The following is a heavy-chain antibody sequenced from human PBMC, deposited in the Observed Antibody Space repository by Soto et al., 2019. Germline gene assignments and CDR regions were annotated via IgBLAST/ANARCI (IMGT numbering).Heavy chain of an antibody. Sequence: EVQLVESGGGLVKPGGSLRLSCAASGFTFSSYSMNWVRQAPGKGLEWVSSISSSSSYIYYADSVKGRFTISRDNANNSLYRQMNSLRAEDMAVYYCARDGNKLHYYDRSGSPVYWVQRTLVTDCS. V-gene: IGHV3-21*01. D-gene: IGHD3-22*01. J-gene: IGHJ4*02. CDR1: GFTFSSYS. CDR3: ARDGNKLHYYDRSGSPVY. CDR2: ISSSSSYI.